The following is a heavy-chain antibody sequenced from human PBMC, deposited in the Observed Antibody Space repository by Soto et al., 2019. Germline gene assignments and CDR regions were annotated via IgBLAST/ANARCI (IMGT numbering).Heavy chain of an antibody. CDR2: ISAYNGNT. J-gene: IGHJ4*02. CDR1: GYTFTSYG. D-gene: IGHD3-3*01. CDR3: AGGQDSGGLRFLEWLLFDY. V-gene: IGHV1-18*01. Sequence: QVPLVQSGAEVKKPGASVKVSCKASGYTFTSYGISWVRQAPGQGLEWMGWISAYNGNTNYAQKLQGRVTMRTDTSTSTAYVELGSLRSDDTAVYYCAGGQDSGGLRFLEWLLFDYWGQGTLVTVSS.